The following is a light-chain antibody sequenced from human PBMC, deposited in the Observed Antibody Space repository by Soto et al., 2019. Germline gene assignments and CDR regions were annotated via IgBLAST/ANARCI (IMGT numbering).Light chain of an antibody. CDR2: EVS. Sequence: QSALTQPASVSGSPGQSITISCTGTSSDVGNYKYVSWYQQHHVKAPKLMIYEVSNRPSGVSNRFSGCKSGNTASLTISGLQAEDETDYYCFSYTSSGTYVFGTGTKVTVL. CDR1: SSDVGNYKY. CDR3: FSYTSSGTYV. V-gene: IGLV2-14*01. J-gene: IGLJ1*01.